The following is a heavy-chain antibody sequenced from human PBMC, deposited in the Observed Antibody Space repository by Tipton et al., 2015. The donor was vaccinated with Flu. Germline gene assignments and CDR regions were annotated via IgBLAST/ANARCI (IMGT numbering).Heavy chain of an antibody. V-gene: IGHV4-59*01. CDR1: GGSISSYY. CDR3: ARGTKLMYDFDY. J-gene: IGHJ4*02. CDR2: IYYSGST. Sequence: TLSLTCTVSGGSISSYYWSWIRQPPGKGLEWIGYIYYSGSTNYNPSLKSRVTISVDTSKNQFSLKLSSVTAADTAVYYCARGTKLMYDFDYWGQGTLVTVSS. D-gene: IGHD1/OR15-1a*01.